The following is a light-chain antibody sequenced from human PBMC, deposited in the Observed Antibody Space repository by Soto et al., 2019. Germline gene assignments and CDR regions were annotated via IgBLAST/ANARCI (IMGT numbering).Light chain of an antibody. J-gene: IGLJ2*01. Sequence: QPVLTQSPSASASLGASVKLTCTLSSGHSSYAIAWLQQQPAKGPRYLMKLNSDGSHSKGDGIPDRFSGSSSGAERYLTISSLQSEDEADYYCQTWGTGIRVFGGGTKVTVL. V-gene: IGLV4-69*01. CDR2: LNSDGSH. CDR1: SGHSSYA. CDR3: QTWGTGIRV.